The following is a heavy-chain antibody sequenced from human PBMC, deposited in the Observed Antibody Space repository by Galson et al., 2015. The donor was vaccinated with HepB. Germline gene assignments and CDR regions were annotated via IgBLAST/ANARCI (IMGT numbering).Heavy chain of an antibody. CDR2: ISYDGSNK. CDR3: AREGKRITMVRGVTGVDY. Sequence: SLRLSCAASGFTFSSYAMHWVRQAPGKGLEWVAVISYDGSNKYYADSVKGRFTISRGNSKNTLYLQMNSLRAEDTAVYYCAREGKRITMVRGVTGVDYWGQGTLVTVSS. D-gene: IGHD3-10*01. CDR1: GFTFSSYA. J-gene: IGHJ4*02. V-gene: IGHV3-30*04.